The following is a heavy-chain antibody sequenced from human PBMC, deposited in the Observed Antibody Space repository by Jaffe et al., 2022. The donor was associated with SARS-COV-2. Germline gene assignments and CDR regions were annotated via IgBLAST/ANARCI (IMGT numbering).Heavy chain of an antibody. J-gene: IGHJ2*01. Sequence: EVQLVESGGVVVQPGGSLRLSCAASGFTFDDYTMHWVRQAPGKGLEWVSLISWDGGSTYYADSVKGRFTISRDNSKNSLYLQMNSLRTEDTALYYCAKGCGGDCYVWYFDLWGRGTLVTVSS. V-gene: IGHV3-43*01. CDR1: GFTFDDYT. CDR2: ISWDGGST. CDR3: AKGCGGDCYVWYFDL. D-gene: IGHD2-21*02.